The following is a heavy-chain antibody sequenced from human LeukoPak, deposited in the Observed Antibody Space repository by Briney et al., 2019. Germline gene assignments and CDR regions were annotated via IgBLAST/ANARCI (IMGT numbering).Heavy chain of an antibody. CDR3: ARDANYYDSRGENYFNC. CDR2: IKRDGSDT. J-gene: IGHJ4*02. Sequence: GGSLRLSCAASGFAFSSYWMSWVRQAPGKGLEWVANIKRDGSDTYYVDSVKGRFTISRNNAKNSLYLQLNSLRAEDTAVYYCARDANYYDSRGENYFNCWGQGTLVTVSS. D-gene: IGHD3-22*01. CDR1: GFAFSSYW. V-gene: IGHV3-7*01.